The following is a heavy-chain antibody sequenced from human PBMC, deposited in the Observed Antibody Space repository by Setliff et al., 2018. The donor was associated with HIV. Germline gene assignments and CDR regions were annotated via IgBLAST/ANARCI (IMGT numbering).Heavy chain of an antibody. J-gene: IGHJ3*02. CDR3: ARAGGFCNAATCLRGYDAFDI. D-gene: IGHD2-15*01. CDR2: ISGFNGNT. Sequence: SVKVSCKASGYFFNNYGIAWVRQAPGQGLEWMGWISGFNGNTNYAQILQGRVTVTTDTSTSTAYMELRSLRSDDTAVYYCARAGGFCNAATCLRGYDAFDIWGQGTTVTVS. V-gene: IGHV1-18*01. CDR1: GYFFNNYG.